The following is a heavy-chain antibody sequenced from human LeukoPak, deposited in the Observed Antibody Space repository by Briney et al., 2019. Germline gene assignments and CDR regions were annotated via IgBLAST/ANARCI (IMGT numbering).Heavy chain of an antibody. D-gene: IGHD5-24*01. CDR2: ITGSGGGT. Sequence: GGSLRLSCAASGFTFSSYAMSWVRQAPGKGLEWVSTITGSGGGTYYADSVKGRFSISRDNSKNTLYLQMNSLRAEDTALYYCAKDQNAYNYVFDYWGKGPLVTVSS. V-gene: IGHV3-23*01. J-gene: IGHJ4*02. CDR1: GFTFSSYA. CDR3: AKDQNAYNYVFDY.